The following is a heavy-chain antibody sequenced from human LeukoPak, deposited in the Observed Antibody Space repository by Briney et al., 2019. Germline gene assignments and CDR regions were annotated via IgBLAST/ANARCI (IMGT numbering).Heavy chain of an antibody. CDR2: ISGSGGST. Sequence: PGGSLRLSCAASGFTFSSYAMSWVRQAPGKGLEWVSAISGSGGSTYYADSVKGRFTISGDNSKNTLYLQMNSLRAEDTAVYYCAKPPGIAAAGTVDYWGQGTLVTVSS. J-gene: IGHJ4*02. D-gene: IGHD6-13*01. CDR3: AKPPGIAAAGTVDY. V-gene: IGHV3-23*01. CDR1: GFTFSSYA.